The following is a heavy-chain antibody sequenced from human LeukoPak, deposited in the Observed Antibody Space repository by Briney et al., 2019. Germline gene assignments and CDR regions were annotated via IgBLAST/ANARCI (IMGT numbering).Heavy chain of an antibody. V-gene: IGHV4-30-4*01. J-gene: IGHJ4*02. CDR3: ARAVYDYVWGSYRLGFDY. D-gene: IGHD3-16*02. Sequence: PSQTLSLTCTVSGGSISSGDYYWSWIRQPPGKGLEWIGYIYYSGSTYYNPSLKSRVTLSVDTSKNQFSLKLSSVTAADTAVYYCARAVYDYVWGSYRLGFDYWGQGTLVTVSS. CDR1: GGSISSGDYY. CDR2: IYYSGST.